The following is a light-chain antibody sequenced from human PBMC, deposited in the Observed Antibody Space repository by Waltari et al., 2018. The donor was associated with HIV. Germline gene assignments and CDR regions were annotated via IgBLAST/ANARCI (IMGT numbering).Light chain of an antibody. CDR3: GTWDGSLSGVV. Sequence: QSVLTQPPSVSAAPGQKVTMSCSGTSSHIGTNYVSWYQHVPGMTPKLLIYDNNKRPSGIPDRFSGSKSGTSATLGITGLQTGDEADYYCGTWDGSLSGVVFGGGTKLTVL. CDR2: DNN. CDR1: SSHIGTNY. V-gene: IGLV1-51*01. J-gene: IGLJ2*01.